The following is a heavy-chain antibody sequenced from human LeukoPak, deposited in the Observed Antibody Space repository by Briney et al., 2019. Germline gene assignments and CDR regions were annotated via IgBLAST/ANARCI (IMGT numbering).Heavy chain of an antibody. D-gene: IGHD6-13*01. V-gene: IGHV4-59*01. CDR2: IYYSGST. CDR1: GGSISSYY. CDR3: ARDRYSSSWYWFDP. Sequence: SETLSLTCTVSGGSISSYYWSWIRQPPGKGLEWIGYIYYSGSTNYNPSLKSRVTISVDTSKNQFSLKLSSVTAADTAVYYCARDRYSSSWYWFDPWGQGTLVTLSS. J-gene: IGHJ5*02.